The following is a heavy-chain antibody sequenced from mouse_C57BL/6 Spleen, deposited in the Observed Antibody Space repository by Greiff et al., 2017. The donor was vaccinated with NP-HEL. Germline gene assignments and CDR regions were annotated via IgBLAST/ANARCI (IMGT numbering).Heavy chain of an antibody. V-gene: IGHV1-59*01. J-gene: IGHJ4*01. Sequence: QVQLQQSGAELVRPGTSVKLSCKASGYTFTSYWMHWVKQRPGQGLEWIGVIDPSDSYTNYNQKFKGKATLTVDTSSSTAYMQLSSLTSEDSAVYYCALAYYSNGYAMDYWGQGTSVTVSS. CDR2: IDPSDSYT. CDR3: ALAYYSNGYAMDY. D-gene: IGHD2-5*01. CDR1: GYTFTSYW.